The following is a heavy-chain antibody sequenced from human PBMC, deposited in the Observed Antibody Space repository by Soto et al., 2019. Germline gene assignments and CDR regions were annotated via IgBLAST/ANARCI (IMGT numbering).Heavy chain of an antibody. V-gene: IGHV3-23*01. D-gene: IGHD3-22*01. CDR3: AKDSPLITMIWPGGFDI. Sequence: SCAGSGFTFSSYVMSWVRQAPGKGLEWVASISGSGGSIYYADSVKGRCTISRDNSKNTLYLQVNSLRADDAAVYYCAKDSPLITMIWPGGFDIWGQGTMVTVSS. CDR2: ISGSGGSI. CDR1: GFTFSSYV. J-gene: IGHJ3*02.